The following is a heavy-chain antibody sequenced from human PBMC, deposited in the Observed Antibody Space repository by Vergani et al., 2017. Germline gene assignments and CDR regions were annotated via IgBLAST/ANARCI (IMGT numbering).Heavy chain of an antibody. Sequence: QVQLQESGPGLVKPSETLSLTCTVSGGSISSYYWSWIRQPPGKGLEWIGYIYYSGSTNYNPSLKSRVTISVDTSKNQFSLKLSSVTAADTAVYYCARDRAGATIFDCWSQGTLVTVSS. J-gene: IGHJ4*02. V-gene: IGHV4-59*01. CDR3: ARDRAGATIFDC. CDR2: IYYSGST. D-gene: IGHD4/OR15-4a*01. CDR1: GGSISSYY.